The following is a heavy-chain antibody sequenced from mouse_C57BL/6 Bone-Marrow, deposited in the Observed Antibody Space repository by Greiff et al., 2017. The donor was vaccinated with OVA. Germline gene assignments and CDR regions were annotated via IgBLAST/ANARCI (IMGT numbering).Heavy chain of an antibody. V-gene: IGHV1-66*01. Sequence: VQLQQSGPELVKPGASVKISCKASGYSFTSYYIHWVKQRPGQGLEWIGWIYPGSGNTKYNEKFKGKATLTADTSSSTAYMQLSSLTSEDSAVYYCASGDYGSSYDYFDYWGQGTTLTVSS. CDR3: ASGDYGSSYDYFDY. CDR1: GYSFTSYY. J-gene: IGHJ2*01. D-gene: IGHD1-1*01. CDR2: IYPGSGNT.